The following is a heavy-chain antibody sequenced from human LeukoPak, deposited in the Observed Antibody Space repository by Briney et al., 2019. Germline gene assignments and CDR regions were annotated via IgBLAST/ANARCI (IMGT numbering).Heavy chain of an antibody. V-gene: IGHV3-30*12. CDR1: GFTFSSYS. Sequence: GGSLRLSCAASGFTFSSYSMHWVRQAPGKGLEWVAVISYDGSNKYYADSVKGRFTISRDNSKNTLYLQMNSLRAEDTAVYYCAKDLYGDYGDDYWGQGTLVTVSS. CDR3: AKDLYGDYGDDY. D-gene: IGHD4-17*01. CDR2: ISYDGSNK. J-gene: IGHJ4*02.